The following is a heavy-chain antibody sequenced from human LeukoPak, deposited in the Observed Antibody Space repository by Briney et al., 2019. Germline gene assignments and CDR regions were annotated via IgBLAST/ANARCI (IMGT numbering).Heavy chain of an antibody. CDR1: GYTFTGYY. CDR2: INPDSGGT. CDR3: ARVDDRGHYYDSSGPRKLFDY. V-gene: IGHV1-2*02. J-gene: IGHJ4*02. D-gene: IGHD3-22*01. Sequence: ASVKVSCKASGYTFTGYYMHWVRQAPGQGLEWVGWINPDSGGTKYAQKFQGRVTMTRDTSISTAYMELSRLRFDDTALYYCARVDDRGHYYDSSGPRKLFDYWGQGTLVTVSS.